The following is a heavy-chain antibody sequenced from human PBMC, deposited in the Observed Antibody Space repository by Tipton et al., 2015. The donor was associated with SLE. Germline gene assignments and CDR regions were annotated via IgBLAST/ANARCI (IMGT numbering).Heavy chain of an antibody. Sequence: TLSLTCTVSGGSISSGSYYWSWIRQPAGEGLEWIWYIYTSGSTNYNPSLKSRVTISVDTSKNQFSLKLSSVTAADTAVYYCARGLREQWLVPPTLGYWGQGTLVTVSS. D-gene: IGHD6-19*01. V-gene: IGHV4-61*09. J-gene: IGHJ4*02. CDR1: GGSISSGSYY. CDR2: IYTSGST. CDR3: ARGLREQWLVPPTLGY.